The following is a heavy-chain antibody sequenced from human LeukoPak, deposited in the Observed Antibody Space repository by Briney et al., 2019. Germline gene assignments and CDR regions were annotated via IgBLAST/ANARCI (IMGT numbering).Heavy chain of an antibody. CDR3: AREGTFGVVYSSNWFDP. V-gene: IGHV4-59*12. CDR1: GGSISSYY. D-gene: IGHD3-3*01. Sequence: SETLSLTCTVSGGSISSYYWSWIRQPPGKGLEWIGYIYYSGSTNYNPSLKSRVTISVDTSKNQFSLKLSSVTAADTAVYYCAREGTFGVVYSSNWFDPWGQGTLVTVSS. J-gene: IGHJ5*02. CDR2: IYYSGST.